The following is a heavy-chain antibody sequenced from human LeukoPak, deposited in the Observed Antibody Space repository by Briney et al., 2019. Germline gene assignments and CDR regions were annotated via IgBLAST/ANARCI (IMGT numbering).Heavy chain of an antibody. D-gene: IGHD5-18*01. V-gene: IGHV4-34*01. J-gene: IGHJ4*02. CDR3: ARHFLDTYGPTAY. CDR1: GGSFSGYY. CDR2: INHSGST. Sequence: SETLSLTCAVYGGSFSGYYWSWIRQPPGKGLEWIGEINHSGSTNYNPSLKSRVTISVDTSKNQFSLKLSSVTAADTAVYYCARHFLDTYGPTAYWDQGTLVTVSS.